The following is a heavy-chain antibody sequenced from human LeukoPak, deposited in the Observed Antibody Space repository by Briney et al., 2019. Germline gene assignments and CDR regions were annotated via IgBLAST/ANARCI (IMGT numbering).Heavy chain of an antibody. Sequence: SETPSLTCTVSGGSISPYYWSWIRQTPGKGLEWIGYIYYTGSGSTSNNPSLKSRVTISVDTSKNQFSLKLSSVTAADTAVYYCARDWGFLSEGAFDIWGQGTMVTVSS. CDR1: GGSISPYY. J-gene: IGHJ3*02. V-gene: IGHV4-59*01. CDR2: IYYTGSGST. D-gene: IGHD3-16*01. CDR3: ARDWGFLSEGAFDI.